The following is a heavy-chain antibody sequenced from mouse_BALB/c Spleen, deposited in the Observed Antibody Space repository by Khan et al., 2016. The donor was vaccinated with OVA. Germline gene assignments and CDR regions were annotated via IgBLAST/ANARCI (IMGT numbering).Heavy chain of an antibody. V-gene: IGHV9-3-1*01. CDR3: ARGGYNGTIGC. J-gene: IGHJ4*01. Sequence: QIQLVQSGPELKKPGETVQISCKASGFTFTNYGMNWVKQAPGKGLKWMGWINTYTGEPTFDDDFKGRFAFSLETSASTAYLQINSLKIEDTATYFCARGGYNGTIGCWGQGTSVTVSS. D-gene: IGHD2-14*01. CDR2: INTYTGEP. CDR1: GFTFTNYG.